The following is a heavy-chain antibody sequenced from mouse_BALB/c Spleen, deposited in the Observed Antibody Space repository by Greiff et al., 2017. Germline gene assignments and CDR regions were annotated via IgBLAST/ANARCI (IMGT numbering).Heavy chain of an antibody. CDR1: GDSITSGY. D-gene: IGHD1-1*01. Sequence: EVQRVESGPSLVKPSQTLSLTCSVTGDSITSGYWNWIRKFPGNKLEYMGYISYSGSTYYNPSLKSRISITRDTSKNQYYLQLNSVTTEDTATYYCARYTTVVADAMDYWGQGTSVTVSS. V-gene: IGHV3-8*02. CDR2: ISYSGST. CDR3: ARYTTVVADAMDY. J-gene: IGHJ4*01.